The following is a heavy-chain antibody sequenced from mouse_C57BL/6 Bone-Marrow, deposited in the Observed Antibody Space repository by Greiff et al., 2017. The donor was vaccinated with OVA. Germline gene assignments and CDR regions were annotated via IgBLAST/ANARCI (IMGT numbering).Heavy chain of an antibody. J-gene: IGHJ3*01. D-gene: IGHD1-1*01. CDR1: GYTFTSYW. V-gene: IGHV1-53*01. CDR2: INPSNGGT. CDR3: ARSDYGSSYGAY. Sequence: QVHVKQPGTELVKPGASVKLSCKASGYTFTSYWMHWVKQRPGQGLEWIGNINPSNGGTNYNEKFKSKATLTVDKSSSTAYMQLSSLTSEDSTVYYCARSDYGSSYGAYWGQGTLVTVSA.